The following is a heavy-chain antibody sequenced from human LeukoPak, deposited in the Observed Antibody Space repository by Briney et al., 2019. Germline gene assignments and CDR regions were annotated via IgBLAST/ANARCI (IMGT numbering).Heavy chain of an antibody. CDR3: ARELAAAGWWDY. Sequence: PGRFLRLSCAASGFTFSSYGMHWVRQAPGKGLEWVAVIWYDGSNKYYADSVKGRITISRDNSKNTLYLQMNSLRAEDTAVYYCARELAAAGWWDYWGQGTLVTVSS. V-gene: IGHV3-33*01. J-gene: IGHJ4*02. D-gene: IGHD6-13*01. CDR1: GFTFSSYG. CDR2: IWYDGSNK.